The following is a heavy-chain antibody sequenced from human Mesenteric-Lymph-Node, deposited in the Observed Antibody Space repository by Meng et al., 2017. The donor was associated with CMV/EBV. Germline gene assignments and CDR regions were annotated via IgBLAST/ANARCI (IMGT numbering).Heavy chain of an antibody. Sequence: SETLSLTCAVYGGTFSGYYWSWIRQPPGKGLEWIGEINHSGSTNYNPSLKSRVTISVNTSKNQFSLKLSSVTAADTAVYYCARGEFAGPYGGWYFDLWGRGTLVTVSS. D-gene: IGHD2-21*01. V-gene: IGHV4-34*01. J-gene: IGHJ2*01. CDR2: INHSGST. CDR3: ARGEFAGPYGGWYFDL. CDR1: GGTFSGYY.